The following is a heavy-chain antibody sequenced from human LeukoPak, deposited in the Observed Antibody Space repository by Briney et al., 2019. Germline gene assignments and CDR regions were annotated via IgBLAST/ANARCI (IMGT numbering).Heavy chain of an antibody. D-gene: IGHD4-17*01. CDR1: GFPFSSYA. J-gene: IGHJ4*02. CDR2: ISGSGDST. CDR3: AKDPGPYGDYYFDY. V-gene: IGHV3-23*01. Sequence: PGGSLTLSCAASGFPFSSYAMSWLRQAPGKGLEWVSAISGSGDSTYYADSVKGRFTISRDNSKNTLYLQRNSLRAEDTAVYYCAKDPGPYGDYYFDYWGQGTLVTVSS.